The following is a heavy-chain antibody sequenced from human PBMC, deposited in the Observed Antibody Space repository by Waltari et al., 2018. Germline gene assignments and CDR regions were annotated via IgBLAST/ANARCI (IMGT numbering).Heavy chain of an antibody. V-gene: IGHV1-3*01. CDR3: ASDQYMNDYIWGSYRY. CDR2: INAGNGNT. D-gene: IGHD3-16*02. J-gene: IGHJ4*02. Sequence: QVQLVQSGAEVKKPVASVKVSCKASGYTFTSYAMHWVRQAPGQRLEWMGWINAGNGNTKYSQKFQGRVTITRDTSASTAYMELSSLRSEDTAVYYCASDQYMNDYIWGSYRYWGQGTLVTVSS. CDR1: GYTFTSYA.